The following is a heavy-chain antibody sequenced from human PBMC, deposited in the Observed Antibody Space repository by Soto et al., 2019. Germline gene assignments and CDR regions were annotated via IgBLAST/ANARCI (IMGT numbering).Heavy chain of an antibody. CDR3: AKVNDYGDYLPYYYGMDV. J-gene: IGHJ6*02. D-gene: IGHD4-17*01. CDR1: GFTFSSYA. V-gene: IGHV3-23*01. Sequence: GGSLRVSCAASGFTFSSYAMSWVRQAPGKGLEWVSAISGSGGSTYYADSVKGRFTISRDNSKNTLYLQMNSLRAEDTAVYYCAKVNDYGDYLPYYYGMDVWGQGTTVTVSS. CDR2: ISGSGGST.